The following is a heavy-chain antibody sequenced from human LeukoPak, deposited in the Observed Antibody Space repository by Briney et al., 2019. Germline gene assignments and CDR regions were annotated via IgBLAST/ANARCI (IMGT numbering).Heavy chain of an antibody. CDR3: ARDYRGRSGNYSHTDF. V-gene: IGHV7-4-1*02. CDR2: INTNTGNP. D-gene: IGHD1-26*01. CDR1: GYTFTTYA. J-gene: IGHJ4*02. Sequence: ASVKLSCKASGYTFTTYAMNWVRQAPGQGLEWMGWINTNTGNPTYAQGFTGRFVFSLDTSVSTAYLQISSLRAEDTAVYYCARDYRGRSGNYSHTDFWGQGTLVTVSS.